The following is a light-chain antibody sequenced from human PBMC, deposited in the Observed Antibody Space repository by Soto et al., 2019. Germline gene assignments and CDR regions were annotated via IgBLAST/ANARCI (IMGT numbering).Light chain of an antibody. CDR1: QSISSW. CDR2: KSS. J-gene: IGKJ4*01. V-gene: IGKV1-5*03. Sequence: RLTQSLSTLPASVVKRGTITSPASQSISSWVAWYQQKPGKAPNLLIYKSSSLESGVPSRFSGSGSGTEFTLTVNSLQPDDFATYYCQQYDSYPLSFGGGTKLDIK. CDR3: QQYDSYPLS.